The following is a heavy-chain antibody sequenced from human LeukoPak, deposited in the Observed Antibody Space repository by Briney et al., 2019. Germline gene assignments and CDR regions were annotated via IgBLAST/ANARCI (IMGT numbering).Heavy chain of an antibody. CDR2: IYYSGST. CDR1: GDSIYSGAYS. D-gene: IGHD2/OR15-2a*01. CDR3: AREKYGHNFDR. J-gene: IGHJ4*02. V-gene: IGHV4-30-4*07. Sequence: SETLSLTCAVSGDSIYSGAYSWSWIRQSPGKGLEWIGYIYYSGSTYYNPSLKSRVTISVDMSKNQFSLKLSSVTAADTAVYYCAREKYGHNFDRWGQGTLVTVSS.